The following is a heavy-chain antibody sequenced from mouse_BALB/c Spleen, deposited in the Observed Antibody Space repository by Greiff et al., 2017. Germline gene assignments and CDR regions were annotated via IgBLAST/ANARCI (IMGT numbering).Heavy chain of an antibody. CDR2: IYPGNVNT. V-gene: IGHV1S56*01. CDR3: ARSRATVVAGMDAMDY. J-gene: IGHJ4*01. D-gene: IGHD1-1*01. CDR1: GYTFTSYY. Sequence: QVQLQQSGPELVKPGASVRISCKASGYTFTSYYIHWVKQRPGQGLEWIGWIYPGNVNTKYNEKFKGKATLTADKSSSTAYMQLSSLTSEDSAVYFGARSRATVVAGMDAMDYWGQGTSVTVSS.